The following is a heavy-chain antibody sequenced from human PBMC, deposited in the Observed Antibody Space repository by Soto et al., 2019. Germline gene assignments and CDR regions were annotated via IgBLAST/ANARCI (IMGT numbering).Heavy chain of an antibody. J-gene: IGHJ6*02. Sequence: PGESLKISCKTSRYNFAGYWIGWVRQMPGKGLEWLGIIFPGDSDTKYSPSFQGQVIISADKSIRTAYLQWSSLKASDTAIYYCARQSGMDVWGQGTTVTVSS. CDR2: IFPGDSDT. CDR1: RYNFAGYW. D-gene: IGHD5-12*01. V-gene: IGHV5-51*01. CDR3: ARQSGMDV.